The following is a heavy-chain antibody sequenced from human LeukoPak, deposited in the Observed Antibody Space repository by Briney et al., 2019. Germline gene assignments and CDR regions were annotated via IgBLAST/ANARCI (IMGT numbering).Heavy chain of an antibody. D-gene: IGHD1-7*01. CDR3: AKGGTTAWTAVDY. CDR1: GFTFSNYA. CDR2: ISDSAGAT. V-gene: IGHV3-23*01. J-gene: IGHJ4*02. Sequence: GGSLRLSCAASGFTFSNYAMTWVHQAPGKGLEWVSSISDSAGATYYADSVRGRFTISRDNSGSTLYLQINSLRADDTAVYYCAKGGTTAWTAVDYWGQGTLVTVSS.